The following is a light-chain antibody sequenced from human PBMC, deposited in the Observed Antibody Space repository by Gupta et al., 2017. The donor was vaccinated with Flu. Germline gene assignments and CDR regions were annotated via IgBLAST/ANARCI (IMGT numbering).Light chain of an antibody. CDR2: GNN. J-gene: IGLJ3*02. V-gene: IGLV1-40*01. Sequence: QSVLTQPPSVSGAPGQRLTISCTGTSSNFGAGYDVHWYQQLPGTAPKLLIYGNNNRPSGVPDRFSGSKSGTSASLAITGLQAEDEAHYYCQSYDSSLSGSVFGGGTKLTVL. CDR1: SSNFGAGYD. CDR3: QSYDSSLSGSV.